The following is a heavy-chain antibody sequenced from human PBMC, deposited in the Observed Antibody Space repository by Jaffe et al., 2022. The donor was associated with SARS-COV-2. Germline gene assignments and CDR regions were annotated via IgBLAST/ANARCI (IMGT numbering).Heavy chain of an antibody. J-gene: IGHJ5*01. CDR1: GGSISSRY. CDR2: IQYTGIT. D-gene: IGHD4-17*01. CDR3: ARGGSDYGDYVWFDS. V-gene: IGHV4-59*11. Sequence: QVRLQESGPRLVKPSETLSLTCSVSGGSISSRYWGWIRQPPGKGLEFIGYIQYTGITNYNPSLKSRVTISVDTSKNQFSLKLSSVTAADTAVYYCARGGSDYGDYVWFDSWGQGTLVTVSS.